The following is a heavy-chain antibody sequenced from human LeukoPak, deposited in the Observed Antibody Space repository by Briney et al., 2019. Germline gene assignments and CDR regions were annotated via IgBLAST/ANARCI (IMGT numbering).Heavy chain of an antibody. CDR1: GYTFTSYG. Sequence: ASVEVSCKASGYTFTSYGISWVRQARGQGLEWMGWISANNGNTNYAQKLQGRVTMTRNTSISTAYMELSSLRSEDTAVYYCARVDGWFGELFNYYYYMDVWGKGTTVTVSS. CDR3: ARVDGWFGELFNYYYYMDV. V-gene: IGHV1-18*01. CDR2: ISANNGNT. J-gene: IGHJ6*03. D-gene: IGHD3-10*01.